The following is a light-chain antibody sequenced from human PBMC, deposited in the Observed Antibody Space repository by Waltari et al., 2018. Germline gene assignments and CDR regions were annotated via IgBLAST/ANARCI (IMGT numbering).Light chain of an antibody. CDR1: QSVSRSY. Sequence: EIVLTQSSGTLSLSPGERATLSCRASQSVSRSYLAWYQQKPGQAPSLLIYGASSRAAGIPDRFSGSVSGTDFTLTISRLEPEDFAVYYCQQYGSSPRTFGQGTKLEMK. CDR3: QQYGSSPRT. V-gene: IGKV3-20*01. CDR2: GAS. J-gene: IGKJ2*01.